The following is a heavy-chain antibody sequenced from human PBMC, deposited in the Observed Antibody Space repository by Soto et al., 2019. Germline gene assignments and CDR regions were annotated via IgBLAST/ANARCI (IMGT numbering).Heavy chain of an antibody. J-gene: IGHJ3*02. Sequence: GASVKVSCKASGGTFSSYAISWVRQAPGQGLEWMGGIIPIFGTANYAQKFQGRVTITADESTSTAYMELSSLRSEDTAVYYCARVAPGAFDAFDIWGQGTMVTVSS. D-gene: IGHD1-26*01. V-gene: IGHV1-69*13. CDR2: IIPIFGTA. CDR1: GGTFSSYA. CDR3: ARVAPGAFDAFDI.